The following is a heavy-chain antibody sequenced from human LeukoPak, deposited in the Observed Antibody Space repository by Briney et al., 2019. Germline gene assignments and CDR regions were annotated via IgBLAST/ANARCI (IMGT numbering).Heavy chain of an antibody. Sequence: GGSLRLSCAPSGFTFSSDAMRSVCQTPGERLGWVSSISGSGGSTYYADSVKGRFTISRDNSKNTLYLQMNSLRAEDTAVYYCAKVWDSSGAFDYWGQGTLVTVSS. D-gene: IGHD6-19*01. CDR3: AKVWDSSGAFDY. V-gene: IGHV3-23*01. J-gene: IGHJ4*02. CDR1: GFTFSSDA. CDR2: ISGSGGST.